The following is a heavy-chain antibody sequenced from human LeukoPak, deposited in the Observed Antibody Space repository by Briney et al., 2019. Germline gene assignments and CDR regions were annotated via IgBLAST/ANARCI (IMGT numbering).Heavy chain of an antibody. J-gene: IGHJ5*02. D-gene: IGHD3-22*01. CDR2: ISNDGGGT. CDR1: GFTFSSYA. Sequence: GGSLRPSCAASGFTFSSYAMSWVRQAPGKGLEWGSAISNDGGGTQYAEFVKGRFTISRDNSKNTLFLQMNSLRAEDTALYYCAKGSSGYFADLWGQGTLVTVSS. CDR3: AKGSSGYFADL. V-gene: IGHV3-23*01.